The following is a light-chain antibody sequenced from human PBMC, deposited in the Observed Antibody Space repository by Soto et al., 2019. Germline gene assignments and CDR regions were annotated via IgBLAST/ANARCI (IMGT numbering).Light chain of an antibody. CDR1: QGISSY. CDR2: AAS. CDR3: QQLNSYPHT. J-gene: IGKJ4*01. V-gene: IGKV1-9*01. Sequence: IQLTQSPSSLSASVGDRVTITCRASQGISSYLAWYQQKPGKAPKLLIYAASPLQSGVPSRFSGSGSGTDFTLTICSLQPEDFATYFCQQLNSYPHTFGGGTKVDIK.